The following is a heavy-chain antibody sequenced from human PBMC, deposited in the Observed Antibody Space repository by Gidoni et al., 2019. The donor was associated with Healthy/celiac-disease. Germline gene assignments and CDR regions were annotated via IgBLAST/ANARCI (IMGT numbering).Heavy chain of an antibody. D-gene: IGHD4-17*01. J-gene: IGHJ4*02. CDR2: ISYDGSNK. CDR1: GFTFSSYA. V-gene: IGHV3-30*04. CDR3: AREGPLYGGFDY. Sequence: QVQLVESGGGVVQPGRSLRPPCAASGFTFSSYAMHWVRQAPGKGLEWVAVISYDGSNKYYADSVKGRFTISRDNSKNTLYLQMNSLRAEDTAVYYCAREGPLYGGFDYWGQGTLVTVSS.